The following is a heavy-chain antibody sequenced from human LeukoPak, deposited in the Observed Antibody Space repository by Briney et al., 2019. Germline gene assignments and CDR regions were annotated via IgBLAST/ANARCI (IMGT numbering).Heavy chain of an antibody. J-gene: IGHJ4*02. CDR3: ARDPIAAAGKDY. Sequence: PSETLSLTCTVSGGSISIYYWSWIRQPAGKGLEWIGRIYTSGSTNYNPSLKSRVTISVDKSKNQFSLNVSSVAAADTAVYYCARDPIAAAGKDYWGQGTLVTVSS. V-gene: IGHV4-4*07. D-gene: IGHD6-13*01. CDR1: GGSISIYY. CDR2: IYTSGST.